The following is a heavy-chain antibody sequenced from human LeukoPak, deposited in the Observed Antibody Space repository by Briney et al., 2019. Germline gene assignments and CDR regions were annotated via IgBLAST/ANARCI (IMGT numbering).Heavy chain of an antibody. D-gene: IGHD4-17*01. Sequence: SETLSLTCAVSGDSFSSHYWTWIRQSPGTGLEWIGYISHIGRTNYNPSLKSRVTISIDTSKNQFSLKLRSVTAADTAVYYCARDLVTVTKGFDIWGQGTMVTVSS. CDR2: ISHIGRT. CDR1: GDSFSSHY. J-gene: IGHJ3*02. V-gene: IGHV4-59*11. CDR3: ARDLVTVTKGFDI.